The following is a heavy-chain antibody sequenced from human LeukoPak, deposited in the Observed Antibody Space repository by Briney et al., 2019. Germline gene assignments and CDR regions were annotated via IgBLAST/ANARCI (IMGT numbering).Heavy chain of an antibody. CDR3: AREDPQTTVPEGMDV. J-gene: IGHJ6*02. Sequence: SETLSLTCTVSGGSISSHYWSWIRQPPGKGLEWIGYIYYSGATNYNPSLKSRVTISVDTSKNQFSLQLRSVTAADTAVYYCAREDPQTTVPEGMDVWGQGTTVTVSS. D-gene: IGHD4-17*01. V-gene: IGHV4-59*11. CDR2: IYYSGAT. CDR1: GGSISSHY.